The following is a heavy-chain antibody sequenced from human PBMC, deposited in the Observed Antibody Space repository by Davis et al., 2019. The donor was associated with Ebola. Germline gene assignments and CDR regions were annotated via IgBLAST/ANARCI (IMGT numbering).Heavy chain of an antibody. CDR3: ARDHSSAYYYYGMDV. D-gene: IGHD6-19*01. CDR1: GYTFTNQL. CDR2: MNPNSGNT. Sequence: ASVKVSCKASGYTFTNQLISWVRQATGQGLEWMGWMNPNSGNTGYAQKFQGRVTMTRNTSISTAYMELSSLRSEDTAVYYCARDHSSAYYYYGMDVWGQGTTVTVSS. V-gene: IGHV1-8*02. J-gene: IGHJ6*02.